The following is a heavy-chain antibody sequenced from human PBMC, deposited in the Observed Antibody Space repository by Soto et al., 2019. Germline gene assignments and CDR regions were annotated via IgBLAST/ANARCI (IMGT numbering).Heavy chain of an antibody. CDR1: GFSFSSYG. J-gene: IGHJ3*01. V-gene: IGHV3-33*03. D-gene: IGHD1-26*01. CDR2: IWYDGSNK. CDR3: ARAQYTGSYFHARDV. Sequence: PGGSLRLSCAASGFSFSSYGMHWVRQAPGKGLDWVAVIWYDGSNKYYAESVKGRFTISRDNSKNTLYVQMNSLTVEDTAVYYCARAQYTGSYFHARDVLGPGTMVTVSS.